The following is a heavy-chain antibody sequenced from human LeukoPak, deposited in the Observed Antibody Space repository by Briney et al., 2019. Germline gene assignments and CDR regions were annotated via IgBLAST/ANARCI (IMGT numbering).Heavy chain of an antibody. CDR2: ISYDGSNK. J-gene: IGHJ4*02. CDR1: GFTFSSYG. D-gene: IGHD1-26*01. V-gene: IGHV3-30*18. CDR3: AKDTSIVGATSNDY. Sequence: GGSLRLSCAASGFTFSSYGMHWVRQAPGKGLEWVAVISYDGSNKYYADSVKGRFTISRDNSKNTLYLQMNSLRAEDTAVYYCAKDTSIVGATSNDYSGQGTLVTVSS.